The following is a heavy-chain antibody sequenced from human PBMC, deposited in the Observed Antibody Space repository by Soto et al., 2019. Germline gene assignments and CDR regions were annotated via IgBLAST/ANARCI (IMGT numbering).Heavy chain of an antibody. Sequence: SETLSLTCTVSGGSISSGGYYWSWIRQHPGKGLEWIGYIYYSGSTYYNPSLKSRVTISVATSKNQFSLKLSSVTAADTAVYYCARDGPRGELRYFDWLSYMDVWGKGTTVTVSS. J-gene: IGHJ6*03. D-gene: IGHD3-9*01. V-gene: IGHV4-31*03. CDR1: GGSISSGGYY. CDR2: IYYSGST. CDR3: ARDGPRGELRYFDWLSYMDV.